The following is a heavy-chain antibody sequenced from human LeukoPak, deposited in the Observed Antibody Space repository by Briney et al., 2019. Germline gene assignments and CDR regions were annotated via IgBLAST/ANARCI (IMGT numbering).Heavy chain of an antibody. V-gene: IGHV3-33*01. J-gene: IGHJ4*02. CDR2: IWYDGSNK. D-gene: IGHD3-22*01. Sequence: GKSLRLSCTACGFTFRDYGMHWVRQPPGKGLEWVAIIWYDGSNKTYEDSVKGRFTISRDNSKNTLYLQMNSLRAEDTAVYYCARGVDYYENSGTIDYWGQGTLVTVSS. CDR3: ARGVDYYENSGTIDY. CDR1: GFTFRDYG.